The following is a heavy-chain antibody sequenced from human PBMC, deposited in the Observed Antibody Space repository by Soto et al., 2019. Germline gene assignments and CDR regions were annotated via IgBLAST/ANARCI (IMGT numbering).Heavy chain of an antibody. CDR1: GFTFSSYG. D-gene: IGHD6-19*01. CDR2: ISYDGSNK. J-gene: IGHJ6*02. V-gene: IGHV3-30*18. CDR3: AKGYSSGWDPQSYYYYGMDV. Sequence: GGSLRLSCAASGFTFSSYGMHWVRQSPGKGLECVAVISYDGSNKYYADSVKGRFTISRDNSKNTLYLQMNSLRAEDTAVYYSAKGYSSGWDPQSYYYYGMDVWGQGTTVIVSS.